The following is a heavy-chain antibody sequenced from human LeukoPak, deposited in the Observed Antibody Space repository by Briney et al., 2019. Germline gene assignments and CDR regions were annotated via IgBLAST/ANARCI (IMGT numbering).Heavy chain of an antibody. D-gene: IGHD5-18*01. Sequence: GRSLRLSCAASGFTFSSYGMHWVRQAPGKGLEWVAVISYDGSNKYYADSVKGRFTISRDNSKNTLYLQMNSLRAEDTAVYYCAKVDTAMQEPDAFDIWGQGTMVTVSS. CDR1: GFTFSSYG. CDR2: ISYDGSNK. V-gene: IGHV3-30*18. J-gene: IGHJ3*02. CDR3: AKVDTAMQEPDAFDI.